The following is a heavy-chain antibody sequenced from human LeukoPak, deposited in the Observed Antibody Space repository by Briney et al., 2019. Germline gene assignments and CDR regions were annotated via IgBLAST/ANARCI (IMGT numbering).Heavy chain of an antibody. J-gene: IGHJ3*01. D-gene: IGHD3-9*01. CDR1: GGSFIGFH. CDR3: ARTLLDFDWLLPDAFDV. CDR2: INHSGST. Sequence: SETLSLTCAVYGGSFIGFHWNWIRQPPGKGLEWTGDINHSGSTNYNPSLTSRVTISVDPSKNQFSLNLSSVTAADTAVYYCARTLLDFDWLLPDAFDVWGQGTMVTVSS. V-gene: IGHV4-34*01.